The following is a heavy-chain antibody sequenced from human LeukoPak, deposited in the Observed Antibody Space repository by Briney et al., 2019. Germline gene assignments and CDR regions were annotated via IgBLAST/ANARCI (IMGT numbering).Heavy chain of an antibody. D-gene: IGHD6-13*01. J-gene: IGHJ4*02. Sequence: GGSLRLSCAVSGFSVSGYWMTWVRQAPGKGLEWVANIKQDGSEKNYVDSVKGRFTISRCNAENSLFLQMNSLRVEDTAVYYCAREWQGGIAAAGTRIEGDYWGQGTLVAVSS. CDR3: AREWQGGIAAAGTRIEGDY. V-gene: IGHV3-7*01. CDR2: IKQDGSEK. CDR1: GFSVSGYW.